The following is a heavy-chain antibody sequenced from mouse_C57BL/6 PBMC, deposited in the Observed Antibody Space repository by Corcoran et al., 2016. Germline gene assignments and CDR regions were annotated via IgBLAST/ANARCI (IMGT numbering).Heavy chain of an antibody. Sequence: QIQLVQSGPELKKPGETVKISCKASGYTFTTYGMIWVKQAPGKGLKWMGWINTYSGVPTYADDFKGRFAFSLETSASTAYLQINNLKNEDTATYFCARTGTGTDYWCQGTTLTVSS. CDR1: GYTFTTYG. V-gene: IGHV9-3*01. CDR3: ARTGTGTDY. J-gene: IGHJ2*01. CDR2: INTYSGVP. D-gene: IGHD4-1*01.